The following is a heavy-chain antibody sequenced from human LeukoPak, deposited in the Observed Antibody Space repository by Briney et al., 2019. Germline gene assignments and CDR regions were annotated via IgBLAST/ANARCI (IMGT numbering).Heavy chain of an antibody. D-gene: IGHD4-17*01. V-gene: IGHV4-61*01. CDR2: IYNNVIT. Sequence: SETLSLTCTLSGDSVSRNIYYWSWIRQPPGKGLVWTLYIYNNVITNYYPSFKSLVSISVDTSKNQFSMKLRSVTTADTAVYYCARDRPTTVTTEFRYYYYYMDVWGKGATVTVSS. J-gene: IGHJ6*03. CDR3: ARDRPTTVTTEFRYYYYYMDV. CDR1: GDSVSRNIYY.